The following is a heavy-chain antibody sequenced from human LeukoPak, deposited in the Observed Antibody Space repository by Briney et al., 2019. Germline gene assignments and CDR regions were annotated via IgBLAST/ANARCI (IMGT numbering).Heavy chain of an antibody. D-gene: IGHD1-7*01. CDR2: ISGSGGST. CDR1: GFTFSSYG. Sequence: GGTLRLSCAASGFTFSSYGMSWVRQAPGKGLEWVSAISGSGGSTYYADSVKGRFTISRDNSKNTLYLQMNSLRAEDTAVYYCANEDNWNYGRYFDYWGQGTLVTVSS. J-gene: IGHJ4*02. CDR3: ANEDNWNYGRYFDY. V-gene: IGHV3-23*01.